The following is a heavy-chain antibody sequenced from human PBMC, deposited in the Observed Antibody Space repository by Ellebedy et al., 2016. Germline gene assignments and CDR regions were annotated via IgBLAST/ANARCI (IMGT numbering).Heavy chain of an antibody. CDR3: ARGMYSSSSDYFDY. CDR2: ISWNSGSI. V-gene: IGHV3-9*01. CDR1: GFTFDDYA. D-gene: IGHD6-13*01. Sequence: GGSLRLSXAASGFTFDDYAMHWVRQAPGKGLEWVSGISWNSGSIAYADSVKGRFTISRDNVKNSLYLQMNSLRAEDTAVYYCARGMYSSSSDYFDYWGQGTLVTVSS. J-gene: IGHJ4*02.